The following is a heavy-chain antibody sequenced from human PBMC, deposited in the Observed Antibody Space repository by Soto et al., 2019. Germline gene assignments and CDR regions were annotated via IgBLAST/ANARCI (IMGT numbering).Heavy chain of an antibody. J-gene: IGHJ4*02. CDR2: IYHNGNT. CDR3: ARLNWNCGRDGYIDS. CDR1: GGSIRSSHTSTY. Sequence: QVQLQESGPRLVKPSETLSLTCSVSGGSIRSSHTSTYWTWIRQPPGKGLEWIAYIYHNGNTAYNPSLRSRITISVDSSKNQFSLKMNSVTAADTAVYYCARLNWNCGRDGYIDSWGPGILVAVSS. V-gene: IGHV4-61*01. D-gene: IGHD2-21*02.